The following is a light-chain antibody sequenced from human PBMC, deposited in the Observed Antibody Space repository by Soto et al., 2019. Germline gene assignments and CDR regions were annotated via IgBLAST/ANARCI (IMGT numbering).Light chain of an antibody. CDR3: QQYNSYSPVT. V-gene: IGKV1-5*01. J-gene: IGKJ3*01. CDR1: QSISSW. CDR2: DAS. Sequence: DIQMTQSPSTLSASVGDRVTITCRASQSISSWLAWYQQKPGKAPKLLIYDASSLESGVTSRFSGSGSGTEFTLTISSLPPDDFATYYCQQYNSYSPVTFGPGTKVDIK.